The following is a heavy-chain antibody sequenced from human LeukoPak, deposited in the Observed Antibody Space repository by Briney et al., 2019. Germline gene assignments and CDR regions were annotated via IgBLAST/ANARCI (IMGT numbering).Heavy chain of an antibody. D-gene: IGHD6-19*01. J-gene: IGHJ4*02. V-gene: IGHV3-23*01. CDR2: ISGSGGGT. Sequence: GGSLRLSCAASGFTFSSYAMSWVRQAPGKGLEWVSAISGSGGGTYYADSVKGRFTISRDNSKNTLYLQMNSLRAEDTAVYYCAKAPQWLVSPHYFDYWGQGTLVTVSS. CDR1: GFTFSSYA. CDR3: AKAPQWLVSPHYFDY.